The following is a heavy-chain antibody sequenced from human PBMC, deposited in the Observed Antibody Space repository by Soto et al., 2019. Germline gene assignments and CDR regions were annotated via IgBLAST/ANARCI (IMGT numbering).Heavy chain of an antibody. CDR2: ASGNGDHT. CDR3: AKSGFADLDY. Sequence: GGSLRLSCAASGFPFTTFAMAWVRQAPGKGLEWVSTASGNGDHTYYADSVRGRYTISRDASKNTLYLQMDSLRVEDTAVYYCAKSGFADLDYWGQGALVTVS. J-gene: IGHJ4*02. CDR1: GFPFTTFA. V-gene: IGHV3-23*01. D-gene: IGHD5-12*01.